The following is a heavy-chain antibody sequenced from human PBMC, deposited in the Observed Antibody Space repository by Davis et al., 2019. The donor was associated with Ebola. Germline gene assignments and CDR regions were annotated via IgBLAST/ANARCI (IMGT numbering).Heavy chain of an antibody. V-gene: IGHV3-21*01. CDR1: GFTFSSYS. J-gene: IGHJ6*02. CDR2: ISSSSSYI. CDR3: ARGTMVAAGYYYYGMDV. D-gene: IGHD2-15*01. Sequence: GESLKISCAASGFTFSSYSMNWVRQAPGKGLEWVSSISSSSSYIYYADSVKGRFTISRDNAKNSLYLQMNSLRAEDTAVYYCARGTMVAAGYYYYGMDVWGQGTTVTVSS.